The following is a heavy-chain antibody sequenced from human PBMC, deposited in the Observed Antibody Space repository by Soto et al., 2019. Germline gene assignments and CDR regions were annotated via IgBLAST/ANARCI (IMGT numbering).Heavy chain of an antibody. D-gene: IGHD3-10*01. J-gene: IGHJ5*02. V-gene: IGHV4-30-2*01. CDR2: IYHSGST. CDR1: GGSISSGGYS. Sequence: PSETLSLTCAVSGGSISSGGYSWSWIRQPPGKGLEWIGYIYHSGSTYYNPSLKSRVTISVDRSKNQFSLKLSSVTAADTAVYYCARDRATMVRGVITRWFDPWGQGTLVTVSS. CDR3: ARDRATMVRGVITRWFDP.